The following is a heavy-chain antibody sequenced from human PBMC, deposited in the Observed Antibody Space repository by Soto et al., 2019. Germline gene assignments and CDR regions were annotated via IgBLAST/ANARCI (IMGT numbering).Heavy chain of an antibody. Sequence: QVQLQQWGAGLLKPSETLSLTCAVYGGFVSSGSYYWSWIRQPPGKGLEGIGESSHSGGTHFNPSLKRLVPISVDTSKNQFSLKMSSVTAADTALYYCARVERWTATTVVDAFDIWGPGTMVTVSS. J-gene: IGHJ3*02. CDR1: GGFVSSGSYY. CDR2: SSHSGGT. V-gene: IGHV4-34*01. D-gene: IGHD1-1*01. CDR3: ARVERWTATTVVDAFDI.